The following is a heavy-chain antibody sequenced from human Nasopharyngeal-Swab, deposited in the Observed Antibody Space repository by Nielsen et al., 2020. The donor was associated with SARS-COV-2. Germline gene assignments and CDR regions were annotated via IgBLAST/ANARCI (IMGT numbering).Heavy chain of an antibody. CDR2: ISSSSSTI. D-gene: IGHD1-14*01. CDR1: GFTFSSYS. Sequence: GESLKISCAASGFTFSSYSMNWVRQAPGKGLEWVSYISSSSSTIYYADSVKGRFTISGDNAKNSLYLQMNSLRAEDTAVYYCAREEELGTAYYFDYWGQGTLVTVSS. J-gene: IGHJ4*02. V-gene: IGHV3-48*01. CDR3: AREEELGTAYYFDY.